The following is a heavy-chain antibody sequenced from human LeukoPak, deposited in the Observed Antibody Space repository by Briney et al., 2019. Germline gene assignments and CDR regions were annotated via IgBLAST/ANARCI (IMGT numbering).Heavy chain of an antibody. CDR3: AKDGNWASVS. J-gene: IGHJ5*02. CDR1: GCTFS. CDR2: IRHDGTDQ. V-gene: IGHV3-30*02. Sequence: PGGSLRLSCVGSGCTFSVHWVRQVPGKGLEWLTFIRHDGTDQHYADSVRGRFTISRDNSKNTVYLQMNSLRPEDTALYYCAKDGNWASVSWGQGTLVTVSS. D-gene: IGHD7-27*01.